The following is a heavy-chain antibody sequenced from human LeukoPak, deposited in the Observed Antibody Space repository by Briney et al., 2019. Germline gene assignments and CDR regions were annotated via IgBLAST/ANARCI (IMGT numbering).Heavy chain of an antibody. Sequence: GGSPRLSCAASGFSFSDYWMHWVRQAPGKGLVWVSRINSDGRNIAYADSVKGRFTISRDNAKNTLYLEMNSLTIEDTAVHYCARAISWNGAQGHMDVWGKGTTVTVS. CDR1: GFSFSDYW. CDR2: INSDGRNI. V-gene: IGHV3-74*03. J-gene: IGHJ6*03. D-gene: IGHD1-1*01. CDR3: ARAISWNGAQGHMDV.